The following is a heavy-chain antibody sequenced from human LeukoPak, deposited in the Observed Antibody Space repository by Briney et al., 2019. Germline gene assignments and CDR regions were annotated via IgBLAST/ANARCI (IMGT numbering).Heavy chain of an antibody. D-gene: IGHD4-17*01. V-gene: IGHV3-30*18. CDR2: ISYDGSNK. CDR1: GFTFSSYG. J-gene: IGHJ4*02. CDR3: AKVLDHNDYGDYQFDY. Sequence: GGSLRLPCAASGFTFSSYGMHWVRQAPGKGLEWVAVISYDGSNKYYADSVKGRFTISRDNSKNTLYLQMNSLRAEDTAVYYCAKVLDHNDYGDYQFDYWGQGTLVTVSS.